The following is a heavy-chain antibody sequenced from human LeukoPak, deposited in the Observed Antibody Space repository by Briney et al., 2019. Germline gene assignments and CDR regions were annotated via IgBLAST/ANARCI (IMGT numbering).Heavy chain of an antibody. D-gene: IGHD3-10*01. V-gene: IGHV1-18*01. J-gene: IGHJ6*03. Sequence: ASVKVSCKASGYTFTSYGISWVRQAPGQGLEWMGWISAYNGNTNYAQKLQGRVTMTTDTSTSTAYMELRSLRSDDTAVYYCARCVVRGVIPYYYYYYMDVWAKGTTVTVSS. CDR3: ARCVVRGVIPYYYYYYMDV. CDR2: ISAYNGNT. CDR1: GYTFTSYG.